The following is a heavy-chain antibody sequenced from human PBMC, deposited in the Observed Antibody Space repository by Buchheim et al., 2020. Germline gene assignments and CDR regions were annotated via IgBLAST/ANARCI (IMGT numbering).Heavy chain of an antibody. CDR3: TREANSADY. V-gene: IGHV1-46*03. Sequence: QVQLVQSGAEVKKPGASVKVSCKASGYIFTSYYMHWVRQAPGQGLEWMGIINPNDGGTTYAPKFQGRLTMTRDTSTSTVYMELSSLRSEDTAVYYCTREANSADYWGQGTL. CDR1: GYIFTSYY. J-gene: IGHJ4*02. D-gene: IGHD2/OR15-2a*01. CDR2: INPNDGGT.